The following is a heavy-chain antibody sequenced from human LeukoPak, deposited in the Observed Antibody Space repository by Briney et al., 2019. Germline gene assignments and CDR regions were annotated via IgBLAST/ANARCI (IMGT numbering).Heavy chain of an antibody. CDR3: AKDARGGGGYFDY. V-gene: IGHV3-30*18. CDR1: GFTFSTYA. Sequence: GGSLRLSCAASGFTFSTYAMHWVRQAPGKGLEWMAVISYDGLNKYYADSVRGRFTISRDNSKNTLYLQMNSLRAEDTAVYYCAKDARGGGGYFDYWGQGNLVTVSS. CDR2: ISYDGLNK. D-gene: IGHD3-16*01. J-gene: IGHJ4*02.